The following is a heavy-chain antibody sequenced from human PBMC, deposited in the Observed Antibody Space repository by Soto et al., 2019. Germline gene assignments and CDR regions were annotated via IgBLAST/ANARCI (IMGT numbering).Heavy chain of an antibody. V-gene: IGHV1-46*01. J-gene: IGHJ4*02. CDR3: ARCYSYGISPPGRDY. CDR2: INPSGGST. D-gene: IGHD5-18*01. CDR1: GYTFTSYY. Sequence: QVQLVQSGAEVKKPGASVKVSCKASGYTFTSYYMHWVRQAPGQGLEWMGIINPSGGSTSYAQKVRGRVTMTRDTSTSTVYMELSSLRSEDTAVYYCARCYSYGISPPGRDYWGQGTLVTVSS.